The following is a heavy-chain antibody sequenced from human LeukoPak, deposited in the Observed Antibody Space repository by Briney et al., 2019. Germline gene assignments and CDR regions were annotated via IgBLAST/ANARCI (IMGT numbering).Heavy chain of an antibody. J-gene: IGHJ4*02. CDR2: ISRSGGST. Sequence: GGSLRLSCAASGFAFNNYAMSWVRQAPGKGLEWVSVISRSGGSTYYADSVKGRLTISRDNSKNTLFLQMNSLRAEGTAVYYCATGGSRSYDFDYWGQGTLVTVSS. D-gene: IGHD1-26*01. V-gene: IGHV3-23*01. CDR3: ATGGSRSYDFDY. CDR1: GFAFNNYA.